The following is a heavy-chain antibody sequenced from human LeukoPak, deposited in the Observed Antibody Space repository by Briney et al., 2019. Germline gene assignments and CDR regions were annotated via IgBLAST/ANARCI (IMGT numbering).Heavy chain of an antibody. D-gene: IGHD2-2*02. V-gene: IGHV3-30*03. CDR3: ARGAYCSSTSCYKGWFDP. J-gene: IGHJ5*02. CDR1: GFTFGSYG. CDR2: ISYDGSNK. Sequence: GGSLRLSCAASGFTFGSYGMHWVRQAPGKGLEWVAVISYDGSNKFYADSVKGRFTISRDNSKNTLYLQMNSLRAEDTAVYYCARGAYCSSTSCYKGWFDPWGQGTLVNVSS.